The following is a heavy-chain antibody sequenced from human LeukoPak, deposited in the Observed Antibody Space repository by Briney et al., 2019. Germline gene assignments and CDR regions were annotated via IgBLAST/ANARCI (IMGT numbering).Heavy chain of an antibody. D-gene: IGHD3-22*01. V-gene: IGHV1-8*01. CDR2: MNPNSGNT. J-gene: IGHJ4*02. CDR1: GYTFTSYN. Sequence: ASVKVSCKASGYTFTSYNINWVRQATGQGLEWMGWMNPNSGNTGYAQKFQGRVTMTRNTSTSTAYMELSSLRSEDTAVYYCATTSSGYYQTSDYWGQGTLVTVSS. CDR3: ATTSSGYYQTSDY.